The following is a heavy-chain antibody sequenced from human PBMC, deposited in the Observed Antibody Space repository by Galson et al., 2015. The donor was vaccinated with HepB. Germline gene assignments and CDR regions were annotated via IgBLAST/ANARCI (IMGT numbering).Heavy chain of an antibody. CDR3: AKDPRVAGRPWDYFDS. V-gene: IGHV3-30*18. CDR1: GFTFSAYG. J-gene: IGHJ4*02. CDR2: ISYDGGHK. D-gene: IGHD6-6*01. Sequence: SLRLSCAASGFTFSAYGMHWVRQSPGKGLEWVAVISYDGGHKDYADSVKGRATISRDNSKNTLYLQVSSLGTEDTAVYFCAKDPRVAGRPWDYFDSWGQGTLVTVSP.